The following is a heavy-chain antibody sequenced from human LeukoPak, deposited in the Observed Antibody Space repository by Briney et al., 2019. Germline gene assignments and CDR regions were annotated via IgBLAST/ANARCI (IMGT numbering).Heavy chain of an antibody. CDR1: GYTFTGYY. Sequence: ASVKVSCKASGYTFTGYYMHWVRQAPGQGLEWMGWINPNSGGTNYAQKFQGRFTMTRDTSISTAYMELSRLRSDDTAVYYCARAVAGTFYYYYGMDVWGQGTTVTVSS. D-gene: IGHD6-19*01. CDR3: ARAVAGTFYYYYGMDV. J-gene: IGHJ6*02. V-gene: IGHV1-2*02. CDR2: INPNSGGT.